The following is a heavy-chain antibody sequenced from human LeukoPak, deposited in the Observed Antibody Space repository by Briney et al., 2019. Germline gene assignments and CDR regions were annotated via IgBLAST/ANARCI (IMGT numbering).Heavy chain of an antibody. Sequence: SETLSLTCTVPGGSISSYYWSWIRQPAGKGLEWIGRIYTSGSTNYNPSLKSRVTMSVDTSKNQFSLKLSSVTAADTAVYYCARGGWELLLGYFDYWGQGTLVTVSS. V-gene: IGHV4-4*07. J-gene: IGHJ4*02. CDR3: ARGGWELLLGYFDY. CDR2: IYTSGST. D-gene: IGHD1-26*01. CDR1: GGSISSYY.